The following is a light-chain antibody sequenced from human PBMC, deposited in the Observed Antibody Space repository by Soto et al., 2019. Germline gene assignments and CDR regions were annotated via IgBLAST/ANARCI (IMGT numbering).Light chain of an antibody. CDR2: VGTGGIVG. V-gene: IGLV9-49*01. CDR1: SGYGNYK. CDR3: GTDHGSGINVVVV. J-gene: IGLJ2*01. Sequence: QSVLTQPPSASASLGASVTLTRTLSSGYGNYKVDWYQQRPGKGPRFVMRVGTGGIVGSKGDGIPDRFSVLGSGLNRYLTIKNIQEEDESDYHCGTDHGSGINVVVVFGGGTKLTVL.